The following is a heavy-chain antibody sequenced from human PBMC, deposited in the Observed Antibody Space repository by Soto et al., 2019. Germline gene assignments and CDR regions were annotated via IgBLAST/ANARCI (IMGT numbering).Heavy chain of an antibody. V-gene: IGHV3-9*01. CDR3: AKEASGFDP. Sequence: GGSLRLSSAASGFTCVDYAMHWVRQAPGKGLEWVSRISWNSGSIGYADSVKGRFTISRDNAEKSLYLQMNGLRTEDTALYYCAKEASGFDPWGQGTLVTVSS. J-gene: IGHJ5*02. CDR2: ISWNSGSI. CDR1: GFTCVDYA.